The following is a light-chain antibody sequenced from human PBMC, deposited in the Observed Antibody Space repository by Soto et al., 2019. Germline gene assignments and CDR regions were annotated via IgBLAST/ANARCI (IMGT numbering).Light chain of an antibody. CDR3: SSFTSSHTWV. V-gene: IGLV2-14*01. CDR1: SSDVGGFNY. Sequence: QSVLTQPASVSGSPGQSITISCTGTSSDVGGFNYVSWYQQHPGKAPKVMIYEVSNRPSGFSNRFSGSKSGNTASLTISGLQAEDEADYHCSSFTSSHTWVFGGGTKLTVL. CDR2: EVS. J-gene: IGLJ3*02.